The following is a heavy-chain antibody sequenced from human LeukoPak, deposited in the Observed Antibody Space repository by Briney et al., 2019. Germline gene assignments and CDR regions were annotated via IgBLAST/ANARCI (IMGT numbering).Heavy chain of an antibody. D-gene: IGHD3-22*01. J-gene: IGHJ3*02. CDR3: ARVPAYYYDSSGYEAFDI. V-gene: IGHV1-18*01. CDR2: ISAYNGNT. Sequence: GASVNVSCKASGYTFTSYGISWVRQAPGQGLEWMGWISAYNGNTNYAQKLQGRVTMTTDTSTSTAYMELRSLRSDDTAVYYCARVPAYYYDSSGYEAFDIWGQGTMVTVSS. CDR1: GYTFTSYG.